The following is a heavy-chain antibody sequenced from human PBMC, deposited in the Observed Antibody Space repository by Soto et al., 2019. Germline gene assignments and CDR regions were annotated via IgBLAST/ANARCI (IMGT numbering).Heavy chain of an antibody. V-gene: IGHV5-10-1*01. J-gene: IGHJ6*02. CDR3: ARLQDAGYYYYGMDV. CDR2: IDPSDSYT. Sequence: PGESLKISCKGSGYSFTSYWISWVRQMPGKGLEWMGRIDPSDSYTNYSPSFQGHVTISADKSISTAYLQWSSLKASDTAMYYCARLQDAGYYYYGMDVWGQGTTVTVSS. CDR1: GYSFTSYW.